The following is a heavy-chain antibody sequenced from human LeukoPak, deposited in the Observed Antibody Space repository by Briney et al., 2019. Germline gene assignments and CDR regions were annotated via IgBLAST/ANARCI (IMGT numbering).Heavy chain of an antibody. CDR3: ARRAPYYYDSSGFYNYYFDY. J-gene: IGHJ4*02. CDR2: IYPRDSDT. Sequence: GESLKISCKGSGYRFTNFWIGWVRQMPGKGLEWMGIIYPRDSDTKYSPSFQGQVTFSVDRSINTAYLQWSSLKASDSAMYYCARRAPYYYDSSGFYNYYFDYWGQGTLVTVSS. CDR1: GYRFTNFW. V-gene: IGHV5-51*01. D-gene: IGHD3-22*01.